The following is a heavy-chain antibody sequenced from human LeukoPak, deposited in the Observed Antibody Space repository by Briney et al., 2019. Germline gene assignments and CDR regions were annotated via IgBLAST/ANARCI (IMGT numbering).Heavy chain of an antibody. CDR3: ARELQWLVGNYYYYYGMGV. D-gene: IGHD6-19*01. J-gene: IGHJ6*02. CDR1: GGSISSSSYY. Sequence: SETLSLTCTVSGGSISSSSYYWGWIRQPPGKGLEWIGSIYYSGSTYYNPSLKSRVTISVDTSKNQFSLKLSSVTAADTAVYYCARELQWLVGNYYYYYGMGVWGQGTTVTVSS. V-gene: IGHV4-39*07. CDR2: IYYSGST.